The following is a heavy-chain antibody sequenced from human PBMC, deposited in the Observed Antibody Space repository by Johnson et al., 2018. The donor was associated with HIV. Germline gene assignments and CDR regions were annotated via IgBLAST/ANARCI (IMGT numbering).Heavy chain of an antibody. CDR2: ISYDGSNK. CDR1: GFTFSSSG. J-gene: IGHJ3*02. D-gene: IGHD1-26*01. Sequence: QVQLVESGGGVVQPERSLRLSCAASGFTFSSSGMLWVRQAPGKGLEWVAVISYDGSNKYYADSVKGRFTISRDNSKNTLYLQMNSLRAEDTAVYHCARDRIVGADYDAFDIWGQGTMVTVSS. V-gene: IGHV3-30*19. CDR3: ARDRIVGADYDAFDI.